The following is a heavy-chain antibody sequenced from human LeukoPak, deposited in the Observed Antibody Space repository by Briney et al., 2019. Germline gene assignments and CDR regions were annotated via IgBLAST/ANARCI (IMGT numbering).Heavy chain of an antibody. D-gene: IGHD3-10*01. Sequence: GGSLRLSCSASGFTFSSYAMHRVRQAPGKGLEYVSAISSNGGSTYYADSVKGRFTISRDNSKNTLYLQMSSLRAEDTAVYYCVKSMVRGINWFDPWGQGTLVTVSS. CDR1: GFTFSSYA. CDR2: ISSNGGST. V-gene: IGHV3-64D*06. CDR3: VKSMVRGINWFDP. J-gene: IGHJ5*02.